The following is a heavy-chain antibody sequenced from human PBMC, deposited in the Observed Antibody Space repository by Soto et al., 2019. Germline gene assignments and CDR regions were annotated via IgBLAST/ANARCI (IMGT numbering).Heavy chain of an antibody. CDR3: ARDSGSYPPGGWFDP. D-gene: IGHD3-10*01. CDR2: IYPGDSDT. J-gene: IGHJ5*02. V-gene: IGHV5-51*01. CDR1: GYSCTSYW. Sequence: GESLKISCKGSGYSCTSYWIGWVRQMPGKGLEWMGIIYPGDSDTRYSPSFQGQVTISADKSISTAYLQWSSLKASDTAMYYCARDSGSYPPGGWFDPWGQGTLVTVSS.